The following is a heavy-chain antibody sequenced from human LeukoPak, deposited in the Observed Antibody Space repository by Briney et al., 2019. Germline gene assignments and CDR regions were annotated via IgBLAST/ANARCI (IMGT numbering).Heavy chain of an antibody. CDR3: AREGGIVGATLNY. D-gene: IGHD1-26*01. J-gene: IGHJ4*02. V-gene: IGHV1-3*01. CDR2: INAGNGNT. Sequence: ASVTVSCKASGYTFTSYAMHWVRQAPGQRLEWMGWINAGNGNTKYSQKFQGRVTITRDTSASTAYMELSSLRSEDTAVYYCAREGGIVGATLNYWGQGTLVTVSS. CDR1: GYTFTSYA.